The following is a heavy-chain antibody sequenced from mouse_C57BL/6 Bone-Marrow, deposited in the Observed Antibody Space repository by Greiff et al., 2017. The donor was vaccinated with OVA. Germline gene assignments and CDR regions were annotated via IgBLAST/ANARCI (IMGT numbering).Heavy chain of an antibody. J-gene: IGHJ2*01. V-gene: IGHV1-19*01. D-gene: IGHD3-1*01. CDR2: INPYNGGT. CDR3: ARSRGGYYFDY. CDR1: GYTFTDYY. Sequence: EVQRVESGPVLVKPGASVKMSCKASGYTFTDYYMNWVKQSHGKSLEWIGVINPYNGGTSYNQKFKGKATLTVDKSSSTAYMELNSLTSEDSAVYYCARSRGGYYFDYWGQGTTLTVSS.